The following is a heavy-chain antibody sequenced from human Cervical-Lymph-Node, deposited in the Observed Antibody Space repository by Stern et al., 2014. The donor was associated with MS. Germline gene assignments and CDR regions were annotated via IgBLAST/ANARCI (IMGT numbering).Heavy chain of an antibody. Sequence: EGQLVESGAEVKKRGESLKISCKGSGYSFTNYWIGWVRQMPGKGLEWMGVIYPGDSDTRYSPSFQGRVTISADKSISTAYLQWSSLKASDTAMYYCARHRQRTLYGMDVWGQGTTVTVSS. CDR1: GYSFTNYW. CDR3: ARHRQRTLYGMDV. J-gene: IGHJ6*02. CDR2: IYPGDSDT. V-gene: IGHV5-51*01. D-gene: IGHD6-25*01.